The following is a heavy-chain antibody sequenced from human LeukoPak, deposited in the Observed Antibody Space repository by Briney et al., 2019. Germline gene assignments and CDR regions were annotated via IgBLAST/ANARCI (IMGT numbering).Heavy chain of an antibody. J-gene: IGHJ4*02. CDR2: IYYSGST. CDR3: ARGGDGYNLYQTYYFDY. V-gene: IGHV4-31*03. Sequence: SETLSLTCTVSGGSISSGGYYWSWIRQHPGNGLEWIGYIYYSGSTYYNPSLKSRVTISVDTSKNQFSLKLSSVTAADTAVYYCARGGDGYNLYQTYYFDYWGQGTLVTVSS. D-gene: IGHD5-12*01. CDR1: GGSISSGGYY.